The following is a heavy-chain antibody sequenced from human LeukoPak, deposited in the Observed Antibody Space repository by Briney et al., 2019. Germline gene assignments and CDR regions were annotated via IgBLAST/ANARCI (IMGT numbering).Heavy chain of an antibody. V-gene: IGHV3-15*01. D-gene: IGHD5-18*01. CDR2: IKSKTDGCTT. CDR3: TTYWGRGELWFFIY. J-gene: IGHJ4*02. Sequence: GGSLRLSCAASGFTFSNAWMIWVRQAPGKGLEWVGRIKSKTDGCTTDYAAPVKGIFTISRDDSKNTLYLQMNSLKTEDTAVYYCTTYWGRGELWFFIYWGQGALVTVFS. CDR1: GFTFSNAW.